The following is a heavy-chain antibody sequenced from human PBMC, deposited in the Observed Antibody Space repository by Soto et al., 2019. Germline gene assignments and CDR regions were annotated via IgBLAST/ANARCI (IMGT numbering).Heavy chain of an antibody. Sequence: PSETLSLTCAVSGGSXSRGGYSWSWIRQPPGKGLEWIGYIYHSGSTYYNPSLKSRVTISVDRSKNQFSLKLSSVTAADTAVYYCASTGRDMDFDYWGQGTLVTVSS. J-gene: IGHJ4*02. CDR3: ASTGRDMDFDY. CDR1: GGSXSRGGYS. D-gene: IGHD2-15*01. V-gene: IGHV4-30-2*01. CDR2: IYHSGST.